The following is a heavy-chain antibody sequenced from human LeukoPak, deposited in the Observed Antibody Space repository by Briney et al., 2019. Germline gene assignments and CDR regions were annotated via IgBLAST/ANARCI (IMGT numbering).Heavy chain of an antibody. CDR1: GYTFTNYY. CDR3: ARDHESYYGSGSYYPGGCDY. Sequence: ASVKVSCKASGYTFTNYYMHWVRQAPGQGLEWMGIINPSGGGASYAQKLQGRVSMTRDTSTSTVYMELSSLRSEDTAVYYCARDHESYYGSGSYYPGGCDYWGQGTLVTVSS. V-gene: IGHV1-46*04. D-gene: IGHD3-10*01. CDR2: INPSGGGA. J-gene: IGHJ4*02.